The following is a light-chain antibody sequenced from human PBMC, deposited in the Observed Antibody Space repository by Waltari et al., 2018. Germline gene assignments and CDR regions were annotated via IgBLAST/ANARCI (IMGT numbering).Light chain of an antibody. CDR3: NSYAGTNTMV. CDR1: SSDIGGYNC. CDR2: DVT. V-gene: IGLV2-8*01. J-gene: IGLJ2*01. Sequence: QSALTQPPSASGSPGQSVTISCTGTSSDIGGYNCFPWYQQHPGKAPKLMIYDVTKRPSGVPDRFSGSKSGNTACLTVSGLQAEDEADYDCNSYAGTNTMVFGGGTELTVL.